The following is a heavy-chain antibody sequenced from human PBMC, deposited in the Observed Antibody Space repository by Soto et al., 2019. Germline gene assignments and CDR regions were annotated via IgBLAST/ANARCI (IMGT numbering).Heavy chain of an antibody. CDR1: GGSISSGGYS. J-gene: IGHJ4*02. CDR3: ARVGRTYGEAFAY. CDR2: IYYSGCT. V-gene: IGHV4-61*08. Sequence: PEETLSLTCAVSGGSISSGGYSWSWIRQPPGKGLEWIGYIYYSGCTNYNPSLKSRVTISVDPSKNQFSLKLSSVTAADTAVYYCARVGRTYGEAFAYWGQGTLVTVSS. D-gene: IGHD4-17*01.